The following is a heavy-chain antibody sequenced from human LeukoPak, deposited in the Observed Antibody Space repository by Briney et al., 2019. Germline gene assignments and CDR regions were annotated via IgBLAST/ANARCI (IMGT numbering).Heavy chain of an antibody. J-gene: IGHJ4*02. Sequence: LRLSCAASGFTFSSYEMTWVRQAPGKGLEWIGYIYYSGTTYYNPSLKSRVTISIDTSKNQFSLKLSSVTAADTAVYYCARDLFSYTTLRYFDYWGQGALVTVSS. CDR2: IYYSGTT. V-gene: IGHV4-30-4*08. CDR1: GFTFSSYEM. CDR3: ARDLFSYTTLRYFDY. D-gene: IGHD2-15*01.